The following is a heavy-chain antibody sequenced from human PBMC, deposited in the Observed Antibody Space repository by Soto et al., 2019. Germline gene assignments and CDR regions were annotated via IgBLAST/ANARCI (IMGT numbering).Heavy chain of an antibody. Sequence: SETLSLTCTVSGGSISSYYWSWIRQPPGKGLEWIGYIYYSGSTNYNPSLKSRVTISVDTSKNQFSLKLSSVTAADTAVYYCARGSLLSQQLNWFDPWGQGTLVTVSS. D-gene: IGHD6-13*01. J-gene: IGHJ5*02. CDR1: GGSISSYY. CDR3: ARGSLLSQQLNWFDP. CDR2: IYYSGST. V-gene: IGHV4-59*01.